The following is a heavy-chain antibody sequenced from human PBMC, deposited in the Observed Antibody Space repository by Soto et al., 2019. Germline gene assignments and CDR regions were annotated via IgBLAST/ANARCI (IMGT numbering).Heavy chain of an antibody. V-gene: IGHV3-53*01. Sequence: PGGSLRLSCAASGFTVSSNYMSWVRQAPGKGLEWVSVIYSGGSTYYADSVKGRFTISRDNSKNTLYLQMNSLRAEDTAVYYCARGSSSQYYYYYYGMDVWGQGTTVTVSS. CDR3: ARGSSSQYYYYYYGMDV. D-gene: IGHD6-6*01. CDR2: IYSGGST. CDR1: GFTVSSNY. J-gene: IGHJ6*02.